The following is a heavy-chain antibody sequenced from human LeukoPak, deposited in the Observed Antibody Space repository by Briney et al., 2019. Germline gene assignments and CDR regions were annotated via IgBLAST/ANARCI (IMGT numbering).Heavy chain of an antibody. CDR2: ISYDGSNK. J-gene: IGHJ4*02. CDR1: GFTFSSYG. D-gene: IGHD1-26*01. CDR3: AKGGGATTGLNFDY. V-gene: IGHV3-30*18. Sequence: GRSLRLSCAASGFTFSSYGMHWVRQAPGKGLEWVAVISYDGSNKYYADSVKGRFTISRDNSKNTLYLQMNSLRAEDTAVYYCAKGGGATTGLNFDYWGQGTLVTVSS.